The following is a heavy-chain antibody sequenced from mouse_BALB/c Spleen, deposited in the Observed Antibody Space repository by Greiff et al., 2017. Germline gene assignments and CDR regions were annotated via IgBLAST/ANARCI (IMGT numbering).Heavy chain of an antibody. V-gene: IGHV1-54*01. J-gene: IGHJ4*01. CDR2: INPGSGGT. Sequence: QVQLKQSGAELVRPGTSVKVSCKASGYAFTNYLIEWVKQRPGQGLEWIGVINPGSGGTNYNEKFKGKATLTADKSSSTAYMQLSSLTSDDSAVYFCARNYGKSRYAMDYWGQGTSVTVSS. CDR1: GYAFTNYL. D-gene: IGHD2-1*01. CDR3: ARNYGKSRYAMDY.